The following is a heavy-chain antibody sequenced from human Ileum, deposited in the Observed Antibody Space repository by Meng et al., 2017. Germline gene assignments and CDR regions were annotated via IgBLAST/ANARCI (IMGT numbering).Heavy chain of an antibody. CDR2: INHSGST. Sequence: QAQLRQWGAGLLKPSETLLLPCAVYGGSFSGYYWSWIRQPPGKGLEWIGEINHSGSTNYNPSLKSRVTISVDTSKNQFSLKLSSVTAADTAVYYCARGGPWFDPWGQGTLVTVSS. V-gene: IGHV4-34*01. J-gene: IGHJ5*02. CDR1: GGSFSGYY. CDR3: ARGGPWFDP.